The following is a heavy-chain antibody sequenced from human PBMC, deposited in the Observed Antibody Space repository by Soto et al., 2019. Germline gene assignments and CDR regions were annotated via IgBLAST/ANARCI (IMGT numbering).Heavy chain of an antibody. D-gene: IGHD2-2*01. CDR1: GGPISRYY. J-gene: IGHJ6*02. CDR3: ARVGNQLLWSSYGMDV. V-gene: IGHV4-4*07. CDR2: IYTSGST. Sequence: ETLSLTFTVAGGPISRYYWSLIRQPAGKGLEWIGRIYTSGSTNYNPSLKSRVTMSVDTSKNQFSLKLSSVTAADTAVYYCARVGNQLLWSSYGMDVWGQGTTVTVYS.